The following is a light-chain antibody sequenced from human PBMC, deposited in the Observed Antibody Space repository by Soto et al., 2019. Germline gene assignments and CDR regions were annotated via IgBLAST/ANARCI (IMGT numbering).Light chain of an antibody. CDR2: DAS. Sequence: EIVMTQSPATLSVSPGERATLSCRASQSVNSKLAWYQQKSGQAPRLLIYDASSRATGIPARFSGSGSGTELTLTISSLQSEDFAVYYCQQYNNWPPITFGQGTRLEIK. J-gene: IGKJ5*01. CDR1: QSVNSK. CDR3: QQYNNWPPIT. V-gene: IGKV3-15*01.